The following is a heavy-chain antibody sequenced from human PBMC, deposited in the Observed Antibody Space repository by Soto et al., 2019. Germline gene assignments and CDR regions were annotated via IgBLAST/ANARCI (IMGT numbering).Heavy chain of an antibody. CDR2: IYYSGST. V-gene: IGHV4-59*01. D-gene: IGHD2-2*01. CDR1: GGSISSYY. J-gene: IGHJ5*02. Sequence: PSETLSLTYTVSGGSISSYYWSWIRQPPGKGLEWIGYIYYSGSTNYNPSLKSRVTISVDTSKNQFSLKLSSVTAADTAVYYCARAPNRYCSSTSCYAGINWFDPWGQGTLVTVSS. CDR3: ARAPNRYCSSTSCYAGINWFDP.